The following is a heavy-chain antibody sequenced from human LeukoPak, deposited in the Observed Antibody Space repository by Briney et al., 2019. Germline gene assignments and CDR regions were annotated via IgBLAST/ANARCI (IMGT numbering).Heavy chain of an antibody. J-gene: IGHJ5*02. Sequence: ASVTVSCTASGYSFTSYGNSWVRRAQGQGKEWMGWIRAYNGKTNYEKKLQGRVTMTTDTSTKKDYMEMRSLRSDDKAVEYYWRVPKTTLSRCFDLWGQGTLVTVSS. CDR3: WRVPKTTLSRCFDL. CDR1: GYSFTSYG. D-gene: IGHD2/OR15-2a*01. CDR2: IRAYNGKT. V-gene: IGHV1-18*01.